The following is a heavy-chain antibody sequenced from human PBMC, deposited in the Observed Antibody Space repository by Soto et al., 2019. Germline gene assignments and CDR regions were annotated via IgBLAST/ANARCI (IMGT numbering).Heavy chain of an antibody. CDR1: GFTFSSYG. Sequence: QVQLVESGGGVVQPGRSLRLSCAASGFTFSSYGMHWVRQAPGKGLEWVAVIWYDGSNKYYADSVKGRFTISRDNSKNTLYLQMNSLRAEDTGVYYCARGLEVVTLDYWGQGTLVTVSS. D-gene: IGHD3-22*01. CDR3: ARGLEVVTLDY. CDR2: IWYDGSNK. V-gene: IGHV3-33*01. J-gene: IGHJ4*02.